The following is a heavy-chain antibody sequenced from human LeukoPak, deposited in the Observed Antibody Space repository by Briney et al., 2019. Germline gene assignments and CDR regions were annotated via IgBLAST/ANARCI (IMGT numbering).Heavy chain of an antibody. J-gene: IGHJ4*02. CDR2: ISNTGERT. CDR1: GFTFSQYA. CDR3: VKSREASIWYSLGDY. D-gene: IGHD6-13*01. Sequence: GGSLRLSCAASGFTFSQYAMTWVRQAPGKGLDWVSSISNTGERTYYADSVKGRFTILRDNSRNAVYLDMNNVRADDTAVYYCVKSREASIWYSLGDYWGQGSLVTVSS. V-gene: IGHV3-23*01.